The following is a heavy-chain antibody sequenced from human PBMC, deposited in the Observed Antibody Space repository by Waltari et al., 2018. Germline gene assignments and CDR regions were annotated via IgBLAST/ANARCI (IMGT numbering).Heavy chain of an antibody. V-gene: IGHV4-34*01. Sequence: QVQLQQWGAGLLKPSETLSRPCDVYGGSFSGYYWSWIRQPPGKGRAWIGEIDHSGSTNYNPSLKSRVTISVDTSKNQFSLKLSSGTAADTAVYYCAEVRVGYCSGGSCSYYGMDVWGQGTTVTVSS. CDR3: AEVRVGYCSGGSCSYYGMDV. CDR1: GGSFSGYY. D-gene: IGHD2-15*01. CDR2: IDHSGST. J-gene: IGHJ6*02.